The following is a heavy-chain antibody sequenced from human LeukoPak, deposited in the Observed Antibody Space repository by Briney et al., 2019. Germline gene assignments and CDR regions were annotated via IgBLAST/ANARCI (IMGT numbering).Heavy chain of an antibody. J-gene: IGHJ1*01. D-gene: IGHD6-13*01. V-gene: IGHV3-30*04. CDR2: ISYDGSNK. CDR3: VKDEGGAAAVWDHFQH. Sequence: AGRSLRPSCAASGFTFSSYAMHWVRQAPGKGLEWVAVISYDGSNKYYADSVKGRFTISRDNSKNTLYLQMNSLRAEDTAVYYCVKDEGGAAAVWDHFQHWGQGTLVTVSS. CDR1: GFTFSSYA.